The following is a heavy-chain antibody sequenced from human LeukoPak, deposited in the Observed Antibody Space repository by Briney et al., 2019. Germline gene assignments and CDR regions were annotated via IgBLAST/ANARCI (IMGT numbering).Heavy chain of an antibody. CDR1: GFTSRNYG. D-gene: IGHD6-13*01. J-gene: IGHJ4*02. CDR2: ISYDGSNK. CDR3: AKDPRRYSRTGGYFDY. V-gene: IGHV3-30*18. Sequence: GGPLESSGAASGFTSRNYGMHWVRQAPGKGLEWVSFISYDGSNKYYADSVKGRFTISRDNSKNTLYLQMISLRTEDTAVYYCAKDPRRYSRTGGYFDYWGQGTLVTVSS.